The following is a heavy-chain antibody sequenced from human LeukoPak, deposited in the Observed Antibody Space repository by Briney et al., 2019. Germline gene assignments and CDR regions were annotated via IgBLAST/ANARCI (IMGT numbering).Heavy chain of an antibody. V-gene: IGHV3-53*01. J-gene: IGHJ4*02. D-gene: IGHD4/OR15-4a*01. CDR1: GFTVSSNS. Sequence: PGGSLRLSCTVSGFTVSSNSMSWVRQAPGKGLEWVSFIYSDNTHYSDSVKGRFTISRDNSKNTLYLQMNRLRAEDTAVYYGARRAGAYSHPYDYWGQGTLVTVSS. CDR2: IYSDNT. CDR3: ARRAGAYSHPYDY.